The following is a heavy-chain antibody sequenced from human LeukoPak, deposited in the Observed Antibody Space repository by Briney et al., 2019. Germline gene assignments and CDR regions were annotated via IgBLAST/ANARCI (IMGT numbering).Heavy chain of an antibody. V-gene: IGHV4-30-2*01. CDR2: INHSGST. CDR3: ARVKYNYHRLGYFQH. D-gene: IGHD3-16*01. CDR1: GGSISSGGYS. J-gene: IGHJ1*01. Sequence: SQTLSLTCAVSGGSISSGGYSWSWIRQPPGKGLEWIGEINHSGSTNYNPSLKSRVTISVDTSKNQFSLKLSSVTAADTAVYYCARVKYNYHRLGYFQHWGQGTLVTVSS.